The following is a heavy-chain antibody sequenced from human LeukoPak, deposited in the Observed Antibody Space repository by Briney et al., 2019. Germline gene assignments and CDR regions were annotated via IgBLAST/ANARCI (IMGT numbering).Heavy chain of an antibody. V-gene: IGHV4-34*01. Sequence: SGTLSLTCAVYGGSFSGYYWSGIRQPPGKGLEWIGEINHSGSTNYNPSLKRRVTISVDTSKNQFSLKLSSVTAADTAVYYCARVSFGGVILHWGQGTLVTVSS. J-gene: IGHJ4*02. D-gene: IGHD3-16*02. CDR1: GGSFSGYY. CDR3: ARVSFGGVILH. CDR2: INHSGST.